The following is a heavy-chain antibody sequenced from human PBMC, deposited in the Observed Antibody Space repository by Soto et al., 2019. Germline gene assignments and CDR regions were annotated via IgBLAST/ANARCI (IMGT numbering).Heavy chain of an antibody. CDR3: ARSGLYGDYIWFDP. Sequence: EVQLVESGGGLVQPGGSLRLSCAASGFTFSDHYMDWVRQAPGKGLEWVGRTRNKANSYTTEYAASVKGRFTISRDDSKNSLYLQMNSLKTEDTAVYYCARSGLYGDYIWFDPWGQGTLVTVSS. D-gene: IGHD4-17*01. J-gene: IGHJ5*02. CDR1: GFTFSDHY. V-gene: IGHV3-72*01. CDR2: TRNKANSYTT.